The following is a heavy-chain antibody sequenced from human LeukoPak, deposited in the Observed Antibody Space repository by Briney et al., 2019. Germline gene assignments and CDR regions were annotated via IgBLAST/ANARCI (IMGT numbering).Heavy chain of an antibody. V-gene: IGHV4-30-2*01. CDR3: ARDRVSSNYYYYGVDV. D-gene: IGHD3-10*01. CDR1: GGSISSGGYS. CDR2: IYHSGST. Sequence: PSETLSLTCAVSGGSISSGGYSWSWIRQPPGKGLEWIGYIYHSGSTYYNPSLKSRVTISVDRSKNQFSLKLSSVTAADTAVYYCARDRVSSNYYYYGVDVWGQGTTVTVSS. J-gene: IGHJ6*02.